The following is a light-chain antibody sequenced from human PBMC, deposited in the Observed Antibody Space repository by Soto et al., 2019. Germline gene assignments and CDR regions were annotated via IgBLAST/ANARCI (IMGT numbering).Light chain of an antibody. CDR1: QSVSSSY. J-gene: IGKJ3*01. Sequence: EIGLTQSPGTLSLSPGESATLSCRASQSVSSSYLAWYQQKPGQAPRLLIYGASSRATGIPDRFSGSGSGTDFTRTISRLEPEDFAVYYCQQYGSSPGTFGPGTKVDIK. CDR2: GAS. V-gene: IGKV3-20*01. CDR3: QQYGSSPGT.